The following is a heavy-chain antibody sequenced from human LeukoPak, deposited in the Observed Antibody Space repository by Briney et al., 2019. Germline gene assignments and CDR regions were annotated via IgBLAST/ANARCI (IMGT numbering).Heavy chain of an antibody. CDR1: GFTFSSYG. D-gene: IGHD6-13*01. V-gene: IGHV3-23*01. CDR3: AKETVDSSWYGIDY. CDR2: ISGSGGST. J-gene: IGHJ4*02. Sequence: PGGSLRLSCAASGFTFSSYGMHWVRQAPGKGLEWVSAISGSGGSTYYADSVKGRFTISRDNSKNTLYLQMNSLRAEDTAVYYCAKETVDSSWYGIDYWGQGTPVTVSS.